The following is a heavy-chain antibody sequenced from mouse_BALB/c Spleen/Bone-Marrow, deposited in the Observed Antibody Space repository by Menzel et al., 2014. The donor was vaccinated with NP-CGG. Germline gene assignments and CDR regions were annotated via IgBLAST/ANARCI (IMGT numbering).Heavy chain of an antibody. J-gene: IGHJ3*01. D-gene: IGHD2-3*01. V-gene: IGHV5-6*01. CDR2: INSGGSYT. Sequence: DVQLVESGGDLVKPGGSLKLSCAASGFTFSGYGMSWVRQTPDKRLEWVATINSGGSYTYYSDSVKGRFTISRDNAKNTLYLQMSSLKSEDTAMYYCARRGLYDGSAWFAYWGQGTLVTVSA. CDR1: GFTFSGYG. CDR3: ARRGLYDGSAWFAY.